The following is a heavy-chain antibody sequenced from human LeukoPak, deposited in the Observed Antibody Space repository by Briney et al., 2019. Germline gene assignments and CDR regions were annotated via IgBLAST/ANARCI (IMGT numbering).Heavy chain of an antibody. D-gene: IGHD4-17*01. CDR3: ARRGSSYGDSMDC. V-gene: IGHV3-64*01. Sequence: SGGSLRLSCAASGFTFSSYAMHWVRQAPGKGLEYGSAISGNGGSTYYANSVKGRFTISRDNSKNTLYLQMGSLRAADMAVYYCARRGSSYGDSMDCWGQGTLVTVSS. J-gene: IGHJ4*02. CDR1: GFTFSSYA. CDR2: ISGNGGST.